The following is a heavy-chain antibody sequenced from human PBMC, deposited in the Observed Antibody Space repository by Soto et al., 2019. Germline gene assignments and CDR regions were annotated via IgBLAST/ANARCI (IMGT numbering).Heavy chain of an antibody. D-gene: IGHD4-17*01. Sequence: ASVKVSCKASGYTFTSYDVNWVRQATGQGLEWMGWVNPNSGNTGYAQKFQGRVTMTRNTSISTAYMELSSLRSEDTAVYYCARADYFPYYYYYYGMDVWGQGTTVTVSS. CDR3: ARADYFPYYYYYYGMDV. CDR2: VNPNSGNT. J-gene: IGHJ6*02. CDR1: GYTFTSYD. V-gene: IGHV1-8*01.